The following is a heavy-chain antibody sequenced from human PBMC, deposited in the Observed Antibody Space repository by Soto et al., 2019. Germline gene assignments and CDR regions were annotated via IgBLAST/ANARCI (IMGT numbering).Heavy chain of an antibody. CDR2: INNSGKT. J-gene: IGHJ3*01. CDR1: GGSISRSSYY. D-gene: IGHD3-9*01. CDR3: AKAMTGAKRTFDV. V-gene: IGHV4-39*01. Sequence: PSETLSLTCTVSGGSISRSSYYWGWIRQPPGKGLEWIGSINNSGKTYYNPSLKSRVTISVDTSKNQLSLKLTSVTAADTAVYYCAKAMTGAKRTFDVWGQGTMVTVSS.